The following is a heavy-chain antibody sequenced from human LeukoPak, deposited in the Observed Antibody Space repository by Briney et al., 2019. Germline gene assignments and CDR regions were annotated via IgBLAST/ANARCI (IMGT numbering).Heavy chain of an antibody. CDR2: ISWNSGSI. D-gene: IGHD3-9*01. CDR3: AKVVLRYFDWLPFDY. V-gene: IGHV3-9*01. J-gene: IGHJ4*02. CDR1: GFTFDDYA. Sequence: GGSLRLSCAASGFTFDDYAMHWVRQAPGKGLEWVSGISWNSGSIGYADSVKGRFTISRDNAKNSLYLQMNSLRAEDTALHYCAKVVLRYFDWLPFDYWGQGTLVTVSS.